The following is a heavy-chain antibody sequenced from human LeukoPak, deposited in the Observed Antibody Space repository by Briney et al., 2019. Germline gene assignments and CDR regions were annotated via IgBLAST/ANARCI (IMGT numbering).Heavy chain of an antibody. V-gene: IGHV1-18*01. J-gene: IGHJ5*02. CDR2: ISAYNGNT. CDR1: GYTFTSYG. CDR3: ARDASSSWYEEWSELFDP. D-gene: IGHD6-13*01. Sequence: ASVKVFCKASGYTFTSYGISWVRQAPGQGLEWMGWISAYNGNTNYAQKLQGRVTMTTDTSTSTDYMELRSLRSDDTAVYYCARDASSSWYEEWSELFDPWRQATLVTVSS.